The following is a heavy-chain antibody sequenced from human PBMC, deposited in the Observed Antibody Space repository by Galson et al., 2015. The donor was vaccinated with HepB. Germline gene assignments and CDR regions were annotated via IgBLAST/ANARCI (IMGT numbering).Heavy chain of an antibody. V-gene: IGHV3-23*01. CDR1: GLTFGSHP. J-gene: IGHJ4*02. D-gene: IGHD2-21*01. Sequence: SLRLSCAASGLTFGSHPMGWVRQAPGRGLEWVSTLSGSGSATFYADSVKGRFTISRDNSKNTLFLQMHSLRVEDAAVYYCVKGGGNCGDECYYYFDYWGQGTLVTVSS. CDR3: VKGGGNCGDECYYYFDY. CDR2: LSGSGSAT.